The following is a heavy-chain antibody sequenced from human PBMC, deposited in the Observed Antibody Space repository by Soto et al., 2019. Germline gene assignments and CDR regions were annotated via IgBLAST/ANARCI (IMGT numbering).Heavy chain of an antibody. CDR3: ARGNIVVVVAALGWFDP. CDR1: GYTFTSYA. V-gene: IGHV1-3*01. J-gene: IGHJ5*02. CDR2: INAGNGNT. D-gene: IGHD2-15*01. Sequence: QVQLVQSGAEVKKPGASVKVSCKASGYTFTSYAMHWVRQAPGQRLEWMGWINAGNGNTKYSQKFQGRVTITRDTSASTAYMELSSLRSEDTAVYYCARGNIVVVVAALGWFDPWGQGTLVTVSS.